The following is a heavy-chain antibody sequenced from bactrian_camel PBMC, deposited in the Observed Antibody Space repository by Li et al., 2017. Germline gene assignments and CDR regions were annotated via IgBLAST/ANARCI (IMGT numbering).Heavy chain of an antibody. Sequence: HVQLVESGGGSVQSGGSLSLSCAASGTTYGEFCMGWFRQAPGKEREGVAAIESEGTTTYADSVKGRFTISRDNAKNTLYLQLNSLKTEDTAMYYCAKDVWDRAWVRHSDYWGQGTQVTVS. V-gene: IGHV3S53*01. CDR2: IESEGTT. D-gene: IGHD1*01. CDR3: AKDVWDRAWVRHSDY. J-gene: IGHJ4*01. CDR1: GTTYGEFC.